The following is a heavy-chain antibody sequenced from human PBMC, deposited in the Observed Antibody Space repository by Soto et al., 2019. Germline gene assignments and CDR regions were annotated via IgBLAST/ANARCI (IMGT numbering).Heavy chain of an antibody. V-gene: IGHV3-53*04. Sequence: PGVSLRLSCAASGFTVSSHYMRRVRQAPGKGLEWVSVIYSGGSTYYADSVKGRFTISRHNSKNTLYLQMNSLRAEDTAVYYCARDLGDYGCYWGQGTLVTVSS. J-gene: IGHJ4*02. D-gene: IGHD4-17*01. CDR1: GFTVSSHY. CDR2: IYSGGST. CDR3: ARDLGDYGCY.